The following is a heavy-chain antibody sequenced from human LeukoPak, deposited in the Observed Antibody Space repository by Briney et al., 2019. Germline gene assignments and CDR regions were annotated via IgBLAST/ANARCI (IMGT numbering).Heavy chain of an antibody. CDR3: ARVSGYDWESFYDY. D-gene: IGHD5-12*01. CDR1: GGSFSGYY. J-gene: IGHJ4*02. V-gene: IGHV4-34*01. CDR2: INHSGST. Sequence: SETLSLTCAVYGGSFSGYYWSWIRQPPGKGLEWIGEINHSGSTNYNPTLKSRVTISVDTSKNQFSLKLSSVTAADTAMYYCARVSGYDWESFYDYWGQGSLVTVSS.